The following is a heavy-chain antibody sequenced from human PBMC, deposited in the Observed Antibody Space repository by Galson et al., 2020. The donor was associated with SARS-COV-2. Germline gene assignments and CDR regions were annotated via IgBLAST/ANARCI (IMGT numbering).Heavy chain of an antibody. D-gene: IGHD4-17*01. V-gene: IGHV4-30-2*01. CDR2: ISHSGGT. CDR1: GTSISSGSYS. Sequence: SETLSLTCAVSGTSISSGSYSWNWIRQPPGKGLEWIGYISHSGGTYYNPSLKSRVTISGDRSKNQFSLRLSSVTAADTAVYYCARLHYGELAPKAFAIWGPGTRVTVAS. J-gene: IGHJ3*02. CDR3: ARLHYGELAPKAFAI.